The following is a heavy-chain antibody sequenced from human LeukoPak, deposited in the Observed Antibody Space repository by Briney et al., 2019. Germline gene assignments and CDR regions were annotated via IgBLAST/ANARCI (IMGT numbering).Heavy chain of an antibody. Sequence: SQTLSLTCTVSGGSISSGGYYWSWIRQHPGKGLEWIGEINHSGSTNYNPSLKSRVTISVDTSKNQFSLKLSSVTAADTAVYYCARAPGYSSSSGGLDPWGQGTLVTVSS. CDR1: GGSISSGGYY. D-gene: IGHD6-6*01. CDR3: ARAPGYSSSSGGLDP. V-gene: IGHV4-31*03. CDR2: INHSGST. J-gene: IGHJ5*02.